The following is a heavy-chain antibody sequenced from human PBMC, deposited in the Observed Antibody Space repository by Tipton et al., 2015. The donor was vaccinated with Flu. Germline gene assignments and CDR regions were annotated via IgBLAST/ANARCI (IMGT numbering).Heavy chain of an antibody. J-gene: IGHJ3*02. V-gene: IGHV3-7*01. D-gene: IGHD3-22*01. CDR1: GFSFSNYW. CDR3: ANSYYDSSGYYYEDAFDM. CDR2: IRQNGSDK. Sequence: SLRLSCAASGFSFSNYWMTWVRQAPGKGLEWVANIRQNGSDKYYVDSVKGRFTISRDNAKNSLYLQMNSLRAEDTAVYYCANSYYDSSGYYYEDAFDMWGQGTMVTVSS.